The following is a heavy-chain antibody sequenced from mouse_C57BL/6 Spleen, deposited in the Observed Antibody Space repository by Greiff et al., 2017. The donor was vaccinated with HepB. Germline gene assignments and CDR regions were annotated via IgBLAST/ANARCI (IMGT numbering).Heavy chain of an antibody. CDR1: GFSLTSYG. CDR3: AKNDDGYYGGYFDV. D-gene: IGHD2-3*01. J-gene: IGHJ1*03. Sequence: VQLQQSGPGLVQPSQSLSITYTVSGFSLTSYGVHWVRQSPGKGLEWLGVIWRGGSTDYNAAFMSRLSITKDNSKSQVFFKMNSLQADDTAIYYCAKNDDGYYGGYFDVWGTGTTVTVSS. CDR2: IWRGGST. V-gene: IGHV2-5*01.